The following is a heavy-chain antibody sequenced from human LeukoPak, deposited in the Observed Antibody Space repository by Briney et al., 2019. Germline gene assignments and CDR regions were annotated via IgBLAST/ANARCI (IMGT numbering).Heavy chain of an antibody. D-gene: IGHD6-13*01. J-gene: IGHJ4*02. CDR3: ARGAGGSSGWSTIRYFDW. Sequence: GGSLRLSCAASGFTFSTYAMHWVRQAPYEGLEWVTAISYDASSKYYADSVKGRFTISRDNSKSTLYPQLDSLGVEDTAVYYCARGAGGSSGWSTIRYFDWWGQGTLVTVSS. CDR2: ISYDASSK. V-gene: IGHV3-30*04. CDR1: GFTFSTYA.